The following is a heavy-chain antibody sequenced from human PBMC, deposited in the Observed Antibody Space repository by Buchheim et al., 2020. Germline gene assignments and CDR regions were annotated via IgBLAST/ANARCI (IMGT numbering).Heavy chain of an antibody. D-gene: IGHD3-22*01. CDR1: GFTFSSYA. Sequence: EVQLVESGGGLVQPGGSLRLSCAASGFTFSSYAMSWVRQAPGKGLEWVSAISGSGGSTYYADSVKGRFTISRDNSKNTLYLQMNSLRAEDTAVYFRAKQGWIYDSSGYYAAEGDAFDIWGQGA. J-gene: IGHJ3*02. CDR2: ISGSGGST. V-gene: IGHV3-23*04. CDR3: AKQGWIYDSSGYYAAEGDAFDI.